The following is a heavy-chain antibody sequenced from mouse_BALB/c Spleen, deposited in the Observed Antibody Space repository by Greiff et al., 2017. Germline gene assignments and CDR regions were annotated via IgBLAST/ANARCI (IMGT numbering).Heavy chain of an antibody. CDR1: GYTFTSYW. V-gene: IGHV1-7*01. Sequence: QVQLKESGAELAKPGASVKMSCKASGYTFTSYWMHWVKQRPGQGLEWIGYINPSTGYTEYNQKFKDKATLTADKSSSTAYMQLSSLTSEDSAVYYCAEGRDYWGQGTSVTVSS. CDR2: INPSTGYT. CDR3: AEGRDY. J-gene: IGHJ4*01.